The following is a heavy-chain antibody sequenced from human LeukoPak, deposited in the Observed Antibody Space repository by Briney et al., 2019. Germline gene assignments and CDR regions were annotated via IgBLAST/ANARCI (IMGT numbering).Heavy chain of an antibody. Sequence: QAGGSLRLSCAASGFTFSSYAMSWVRQAPRKGLEWVSAISGSGGNTYYADSVKGRFTISRDNSKNTLYLQMNSLRAEDTAVYYCAKVLMSNTDVYDAFDIWGQGTMVTVSS. V-gene: IGHV3-23*01. CDR3: AKVLMSNTDVYDAFDI. CDR1: GFTFSSYA. D-gene: IGHD2-8*01. CDR2: ISGSGGNT. J-gene: IGHJ3*02.